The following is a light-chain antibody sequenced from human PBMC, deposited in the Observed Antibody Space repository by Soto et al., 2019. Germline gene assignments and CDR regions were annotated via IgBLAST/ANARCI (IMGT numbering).Light chain of an antibody. CDR1: PSVTNY. J-gene: IGKJ5*01. CDR3: QQRNIWPPVT. CDR2: GAF. Sequence: EIVLTQSPATLSLSPGERATLSCRASPSVTNYLAWYQQKPGQPPGLLIYGAFNRAAGIPGRFSGSGSGTDFTLTISSLEAEDSAVYYCQQRNIWPPVTFGQGTRLEIK. V-gene: IGKV3-11*01.